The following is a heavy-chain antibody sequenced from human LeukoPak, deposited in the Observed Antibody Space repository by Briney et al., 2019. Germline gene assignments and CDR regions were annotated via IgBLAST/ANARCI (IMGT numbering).Heavy chain of an antibody. V-gene: IGHV1-69*06. CDR1: GGTFSSYA. CDR3: ASYNKDSSSWYYAFDI. Sequence: SVKVSCKASGGTFSSYAISWVRQAPGQGLEWMGGIIPIFGTANYAQKSQGRVTITADKSTSTAYMELSSLRSEDTAVYYCASYNKDSSSWYYAFDIWGQGTMVTVSS. D-gene: IGHD6-13*01. J-gene: IGHJ3*02. CDR2: IIPIFGTA.